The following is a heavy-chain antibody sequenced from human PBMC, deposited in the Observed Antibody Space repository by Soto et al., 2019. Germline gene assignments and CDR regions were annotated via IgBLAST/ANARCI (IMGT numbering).Heavy chain of an antibody. V-gene: IGHV3-53*03. CDR1: GFTVSNNY. D-gene: IGHD6-13*01. Sequence: QPAGSLRLSCAASGFTVSNNYISWVRQPPGKGMEWVSLIYSGGSTYYADSVKVRFTLSRANSKNTMYLQMNSLRSDDTAVYYCARAEWGSSYTQYYYALDVWGQGTTVTVSS. CDR2: IYSGGST. J-gene: IGHJ6*02. CDR3: ARAEWGSSYTQYYYALDV.